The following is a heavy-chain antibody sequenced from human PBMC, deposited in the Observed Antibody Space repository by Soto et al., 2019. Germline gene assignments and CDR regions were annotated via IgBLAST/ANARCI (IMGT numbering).Heavy chain of an antibody. J-gene: IGHJ6*02. CDR2: IVVGSGNT. CDR1: GFTFTSSA. Sequence: SVKVSCKASGFTFTSSAVQWVRQARGQRLEWIGWIVVGSGNTNYAQKFQERVTITRDMSTSTAYMELSSLRSEDTAVYYCAADPRYYYDSSGYYANPGVYYYYGMDVCGQVTTVTV. CDR3: AADPRYYYDSSGYYANPGVYYYYGMDV. D-gene: IGHD3-22*01. V-gene: IGHV1-58*01.